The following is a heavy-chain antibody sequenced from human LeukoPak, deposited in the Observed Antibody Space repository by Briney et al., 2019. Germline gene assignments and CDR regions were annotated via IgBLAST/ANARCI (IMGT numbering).Heavy chain of an antibody. D-gene: IGHD3-10*01. J-gene: IGHJ4*02. CDR3: ATLPRGHLFDS. CDR2: FVPEDGET. V-gene: IGHV1-24*01. Sequence: GASVKVSFKLYGDTLTELSMHWVRQSPGKGLAWMGGFVPEDGETIYAQKFQGRVTMTEDTSTDTAYMELSSLRSDVTAVYFCATLPRGHLFDSWGQGTLVTVSS. CDR1: GDTLTELS.